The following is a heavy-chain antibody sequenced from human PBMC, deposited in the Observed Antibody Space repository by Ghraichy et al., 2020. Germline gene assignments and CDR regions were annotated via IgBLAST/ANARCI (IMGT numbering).Heavy chain of an antibody. J-gene: IGHJ4*02. CDR2: INPNSGGT. V-gene: IGHV1-2*02. Sequence: ASVKVSCKAYGYTLTGYYMHWVRQAPGQGLEWMGWINPNSGGTNYAQKFQGRVTMTRDTSISTAYMELSRLRSDDTAVYYCARDRGSSGWYVPYWGQGTLVTVSS. CDR3: ARDRGSSGWYVPY. CDR1: GYTLTGYY. D-gene: IGHD6-19*01.